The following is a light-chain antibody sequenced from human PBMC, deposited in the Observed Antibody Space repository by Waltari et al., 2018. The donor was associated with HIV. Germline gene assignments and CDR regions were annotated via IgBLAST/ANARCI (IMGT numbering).Light chain of an antibody. CDR1: QDINNY. CDR2: AAS. CDR3: QKYNSALGVT. V-gene: IGKV1-27*01. Sequence: PSSLSASVGDRVTITCRASQDINNYLAWYQQKPGKVPNLLIYAASTLQSGVPSRFSGSGSGTAFTLTISSLQPEDVATYYCQKYNSALGVTFGPGTKVGIK. J-gene: IGKJ3*01.